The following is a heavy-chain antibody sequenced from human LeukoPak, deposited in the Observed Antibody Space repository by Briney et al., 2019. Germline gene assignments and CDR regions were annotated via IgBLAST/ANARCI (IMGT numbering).Heavy chain of an antibody. CDR2: ITSSSSYI. CDR3: AREIASLAAAGMPSYYYYYMDV. J-gene: IGHJ6*03. D-gene: IGHD6-13*01. V-gene: IGHV3-21*06. Sequence: GGSLRLSCAASGFTFTSYNMNWVRQAPGKGLEWVSSITSSSSYIYYADSVKGRFTISRDNAKNSLYLQMNSLRAEDTAVYYCAREIASLAAAGMPSYYYYYMDVWGKGTTVTVSS. CDR1: GFTFTSYN.